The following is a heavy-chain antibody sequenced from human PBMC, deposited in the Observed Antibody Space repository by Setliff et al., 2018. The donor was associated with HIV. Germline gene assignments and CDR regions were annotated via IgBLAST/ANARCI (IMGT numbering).Heavy chain of an antibody. D-gene: IGHD1-26*01. Sequence: SETLSLTCTVSGGSISSDYWSWIRQPAGKGLEWIGRIYSSGSTNYNPSLKSRVTMSVDTSKNQFSLKLSSVAAADTAVYYCARDGGIVGAWKTWLDPWGQGTLVTVSS. J-gene: IGHJ5*02. CDR1: GGSISSDY. CDR2: IYSSGST. V-gene: IGHV4-4*07. CDR3: ARDGGIVGAWKTWLDP.